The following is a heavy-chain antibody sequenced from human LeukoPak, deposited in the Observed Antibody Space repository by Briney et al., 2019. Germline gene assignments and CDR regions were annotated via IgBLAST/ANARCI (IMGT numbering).Heavy chain of an antibody. Sequence: ASVTVSCEASGYTFTGYYMHWVRQAPGQGVEWMGWINPNTGGTNYAQKFQGTVTMTRDTSISTAYVELSRLRSYDTAVYYCAVWGLQVYYFDYWGQGTLVTVSS. J-gene: IGHJ4*02. V-gene: IGHV1-2*02. CDR3: AVWGLQVYYFDY. D-gene: IGHD3-16*01. CDR2: INPNTGGT. CDR1: GYTFTGYY.